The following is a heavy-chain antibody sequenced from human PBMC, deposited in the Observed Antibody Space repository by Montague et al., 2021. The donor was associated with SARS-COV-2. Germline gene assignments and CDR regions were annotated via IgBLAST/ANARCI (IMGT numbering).Heavy chain of an antibody. CDR3: ARDNYDYVWGSYRYIY. V-gene: IGHV3-30*04. Sequence: SLRLSCAASVFTFSSYAMHWVRQAPGKGLEWVAVISYDLSNKYDXDSXKGLFTISRDNSKNTLYLQMNSLRAEDTAVSYCARDNYDYVWGSYRYIYWGQGTLVTVSS. CDR2: ISYDLSNK. D-gene: IGHD3-16*02. CDR1: VFTFSSYA. J-gene: IGHJ4*02.